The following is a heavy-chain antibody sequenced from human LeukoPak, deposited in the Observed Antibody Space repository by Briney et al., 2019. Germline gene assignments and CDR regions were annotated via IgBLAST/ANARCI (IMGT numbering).Heavy chain of an antibody. D-gene: IGHD3-3*01. Sequence: GGSLRLSCAASGFTFSSYWMHWVRQAPGKGLVWVSRINSDGSSTSYADSVKGRFTISRDNAKNSLYLQMNSLRAEDTAVYYCARDGDYDFWSGYSDYWGQGTLVTVSS. CDR3: ARDGDYDFWSGYSDY. V-gene: IGHV3-74*01. CDR2: INSDGSST. CDR1: GFTFSSYW. J-gene: IGHJ4*02.